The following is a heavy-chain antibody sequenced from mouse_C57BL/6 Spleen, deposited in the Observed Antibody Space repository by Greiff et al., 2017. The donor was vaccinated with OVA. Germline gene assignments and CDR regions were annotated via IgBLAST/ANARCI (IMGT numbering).Heavy chain of an antibody. J-gene: IGHJ2*02. D-gene: IGHD1-1*01. CDR2: IRNKANGYTT. CDR3: ARYKTTQGFDY. CDR1: GFTFTDYY. V-gene: IGHV7-3*01. Sequence: EVQVVESGGGLVQPGGSLSLSCAASGFTFTDYYMSWVRQPPGKALEWLGFIRNKANGYTTEYSASVKGRFTISRDNSQRILYLQMNALRAEDSATYYCARYKTTQGFDYWGQGTSLTVSS.